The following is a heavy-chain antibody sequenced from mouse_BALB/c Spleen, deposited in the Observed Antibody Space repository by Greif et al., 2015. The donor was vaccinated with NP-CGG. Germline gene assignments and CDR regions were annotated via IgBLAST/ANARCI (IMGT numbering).Heavy chain of an antibody. CDR2: ISSGGSYT. D-gene: IGHD1-1*02. CDR3: AREGGNEWFAY. J-gene: IGHJ3*01. CDR1: GFTLSSYA. V-gene: IGHV5-9-4*01. Sequence: DVKLVESGGGLVKPGGSLKLSCAASGFTLSSYALSWVRQSPEKRLEWVAEISSGGSYTSYPDTVTGRFTISRDKAKNTLYLEMDSLRAEDTAMYYCAREGGNEWFAYWGQGTLVTVSA.